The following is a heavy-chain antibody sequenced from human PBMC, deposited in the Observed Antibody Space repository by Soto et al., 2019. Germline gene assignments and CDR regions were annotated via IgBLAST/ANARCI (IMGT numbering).Heavy chain of an antibody. CDR2: IYSGGST. Sequence: HPGGSLRLSCAASGFTVSSNYMSWVRQAPGKGLEWVSVIYSGGSTYYADSVKGRFTISRDNSKNTLYLQMNSLRAEDTAVYYCARDQVEVVVAAKIYYYYGMDVWGQGTTVTVSS. CDR1: GFTVSSNY. CDR3: ARDQVEVVVAAKIYYYYGMDV. J-gene: IGHJ6*02. D-gene: IGHD2-15*01. V-gene: IGHV3-53*01.